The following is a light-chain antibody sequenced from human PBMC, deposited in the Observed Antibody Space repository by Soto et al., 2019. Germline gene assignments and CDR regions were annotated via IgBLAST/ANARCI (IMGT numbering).Light chain of an antibody. Sequence: EIVLTQSPAILSLYPGERVTLSCRASQSVSGHVAWYQQRPGQRPRLLIYDASIRGTGISARFSGSGFGTDYTLTISRLDPEDFAVYYCQWRSNWPIFGGGTKIEVK. J-gene: IGKJ4*01. CDR2: DAS. CDR1: QSVSGH. CDR3: QWRSNWPI. V-gene: IGKV3-11*01.